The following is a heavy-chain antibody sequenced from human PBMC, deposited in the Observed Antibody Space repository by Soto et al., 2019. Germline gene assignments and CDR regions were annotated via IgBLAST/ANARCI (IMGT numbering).Heavy chain of an antibody. D-gene: IGHD1-26*01. Sequence: EVQLLESGGGLVQPGGSLRLSCAASGFTFSSYAMSWVRQAPGKGLEWVSAISGSGGSTYYADSVKGRFTISRDNSKNTLYLQMNSLRAEDTAVYYCAAMSREYHYYGMDVWGQGTTVTVSS. V-gene: IGHV3-23*01. CDR3: AAMSREYHYYGMDV. J-gene: IGHJ6*02. CDR2: ISGSGGST. CDR1: GFTFSSYA.